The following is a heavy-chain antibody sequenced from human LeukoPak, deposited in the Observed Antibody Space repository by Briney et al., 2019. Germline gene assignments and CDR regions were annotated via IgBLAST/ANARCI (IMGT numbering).Heavy chain of an antibody. D-gene: IGHD4-17*01. V-gene: IGHV4-59*08. J-gene: IGHJ1*01. Sequence: PSETLSLTCTVSGGSISSYYWSWIRQPPGKGLEWIGYIYYSGSTNYNPSLKSRVTISVDTSKNQFSLKLSSVTAADTAVYYCATDYGDYEGYFQHWGQGTLVTVSS. CDR2: IYYSGST. CDR1: GGSISSYY. CDR3: ATDYGDYEGYFQH.